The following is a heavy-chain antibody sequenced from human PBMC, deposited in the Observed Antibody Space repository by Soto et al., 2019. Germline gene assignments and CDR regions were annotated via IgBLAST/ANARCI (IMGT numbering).Heavy chain of an antibody. J-gene: IGHJ4*02. Sequence: ASVKVSCKASGYTFTSYGISWVRQDPGQGLEWMGWISAYNGNTNYAQKLQGRVTMTTDTSTSTAYMELRSLRSDDTAVYYCARVPRVYSGSDAYFYYWGQGTLVTVSP. CDR1: GYTFTSYG. V-gene: IGHV1-18*01. CDR2: ISAYNGNT. CDR3: ARVPRVYSGSDAYFYY. D-gene: IGHD5-12*01.